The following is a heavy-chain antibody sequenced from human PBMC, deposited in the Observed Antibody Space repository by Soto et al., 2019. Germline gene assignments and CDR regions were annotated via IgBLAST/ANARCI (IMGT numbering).Heavy chain of an antibody. CDR2: INGDGSST. CDR3: ARDGFRGAVLDY. Sequence: PGGSLRLSCAASGFTFSSYWMHWVRQAPGKGLVWVSRINGDGSSTTYADSVKGRFTISRDNAKNTLFLQMNSLRDEDTAVYYCARDGFRGAVLDYWGQGTKVTVSS. D-gene: IGHD3-10*01. CDR1: GFTFSSYW. V-gene: IGHV3-74*01. J-gene: IGHJ4*02.